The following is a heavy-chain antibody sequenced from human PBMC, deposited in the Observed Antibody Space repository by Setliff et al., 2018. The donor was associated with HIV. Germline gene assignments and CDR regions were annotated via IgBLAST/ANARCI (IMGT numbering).Heavy chain of an antibody. D-gene: IGHD3-16*01. Sequence: VASVKVSCKTSGYFFSEFYIHWVKQAPGKGLEWVGRVNPEDGETMYAEKFQGRVTITADTSRDTAYMELSSLRFDDTAVYYCARSGGGWYNWFDPWGQGTPVTVSS. J-gene: IGHJ5*02. CDR3: ARSGGGWYNWFDP. CDR2: VNPEDGET. CDR1: GYFFSEFY. V-gene: IGHV1-69-2*01.